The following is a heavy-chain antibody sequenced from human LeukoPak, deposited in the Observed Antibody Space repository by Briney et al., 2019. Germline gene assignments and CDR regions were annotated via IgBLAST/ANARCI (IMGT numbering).Heavy chain of an antibody. CDR2: FDPEDGET. Sequence: ASVKVSCKVSGYTLTELSMHWVRQAPGKGLEWMGGFDPEDGETIYAQKFQGRVTMTEDTSTDTAYMELSSLRSEDTAVYYCATQGWSGFDWLGYTDVWAKGTTVTVSS. CDR1: GYTLTELS. D-gene: IGHD3-9*01. J-gene: IGHJ6*03. CDR3: ATQGWSGFDWLGYTDV. V-gene: IGHV1-24*01.